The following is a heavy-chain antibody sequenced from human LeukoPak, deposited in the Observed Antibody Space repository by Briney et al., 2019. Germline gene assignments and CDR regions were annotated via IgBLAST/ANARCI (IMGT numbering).Heavy chain of an antibody. J-gene: IGHJ4*02. D-gene: IGHD6-13*01. CDR1: GGSFSGYY. V-gene: IGHV4-34*01. CDR2: INHSGST. Sequence: SETLSLTFAVYGGSFSGYYWSWIRQPPGKGLEWIGEINHSGSTNYNPSLKSRVTISVDTSKNQFSLKLSSVTAADTAVYYCARVELGGGIAAAGTEGTDYFDYWGQGTLVTVSS. CDR3: ARVELGGGIAAAGTEGTDYFDY.